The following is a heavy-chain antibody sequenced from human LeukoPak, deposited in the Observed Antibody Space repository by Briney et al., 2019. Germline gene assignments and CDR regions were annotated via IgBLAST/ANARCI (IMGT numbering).Heavy chain of an antibody. V-gene: IGHV4-4*02. CDR3: AREGGPYRPLDY. Sequence: SETLSLTCGASAGSISNTNWWTWVRQPPGKGLEWIGEVNLQGSTNYNPSLKSRVAISVDKSENHISLKLTSVIAADTAVYYCAREGGPYRPLDYSGQGTLVTVAS. CDR1: AGSISNTNW. J-gene: IGHJ4*02. CDR2: VNLQGST.